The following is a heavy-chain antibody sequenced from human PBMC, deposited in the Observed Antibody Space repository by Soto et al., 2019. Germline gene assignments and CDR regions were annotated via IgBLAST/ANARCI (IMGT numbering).Heavy chain of an antibody. CDR2: VYYRGRG. J-gene: IGHJ4*02. CDR3: VSQRTSVLTQAYFDY. Sequence: PSETLSLTCTVSGGSVSNSSYYWGWIRQSPGKGLEWIGSVYYRGRGYSKSSVKSRVTISVDTSKNQFSLNLNSVTVSDTAVYYCVSQRTSVLTQAYFDYWGPGALVTVSS. CDR1: GGSVSNSSYY. D-gene: IGHD2-8*01. V-gene: IGHV4-39*01.